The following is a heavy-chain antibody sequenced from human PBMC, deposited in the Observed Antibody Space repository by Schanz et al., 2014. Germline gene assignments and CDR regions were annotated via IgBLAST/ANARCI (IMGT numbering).Heavy chain of an antibody. CDR1: GYTFTSDS. CDR2: INPIGGST. J-gene: IGHJ4*02. Sequence: QVQLVQSGAEVKKPGASVKVSCKASGYTFTSDSMHWVRQAPGQGLEWMGIINPIGGSTTYAQKFRGAVTMTTDTSTDTAYLELTSLRSEDTAVYYCARGSPENMIRGELDYWGQGTLGTVSS. V-gene: IGHV1-46*03. D-gene: IGHD3-10*01. CDR3: ARGSPENMIRGELDY.